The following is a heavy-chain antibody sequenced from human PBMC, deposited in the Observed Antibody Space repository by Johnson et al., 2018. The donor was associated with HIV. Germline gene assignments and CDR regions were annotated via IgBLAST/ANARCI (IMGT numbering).Heavy chain of an antibody. CDR2: IGTAGDT. J-gene: IGHJ3*02. CDR3: AREVGSWYSSSSGAFDI. Sequence: VQLVESGGTLAKPAWSPRLSCAASGFTFSSYDMHWVRQATGNGLEWVSAIGTAGDTYYPGSVTGRFTISRENAKNSLYLQMNSLRAGDTAVYYCAREVGSWYSSSSGAFDIWGQGTMVTVSS. D-gene: IGHD6-6*01. CDR1: GFTFSSYD. V-gene: IGHV3-13*01.